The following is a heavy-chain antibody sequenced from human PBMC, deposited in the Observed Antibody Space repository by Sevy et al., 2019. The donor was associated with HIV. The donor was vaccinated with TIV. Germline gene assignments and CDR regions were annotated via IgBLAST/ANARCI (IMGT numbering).Heavy chain of an antibody. D-gene: IGHD6-13*01. CDR1: GFTFSSYG. V-gene: IGHV3-30*18. J-gene: IGHJ6*02. CDR3: AKDQPPGAAADYGMDV. Sequence: GGSLRLSCAASGFTFSSYGMHWVRQAPGKGLEWVAVISYDGTKKYYADSVKGRFTISRDNSKNTLYLQMNSLRAEDTAVYYCAKDQPPGAAADYGMDVWGLGTTVTVSS. CDR2: ISYDGTKK.